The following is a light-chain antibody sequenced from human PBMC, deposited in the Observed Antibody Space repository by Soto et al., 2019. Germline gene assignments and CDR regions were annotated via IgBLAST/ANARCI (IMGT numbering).Light chain of an antibody. Sequence: QSALTQPPSASGSPGQSVTISCTGTRSDIGSYNYVSWYQQRPGKAPKLMIYEVHKRPSGVPDRFSGSKSGNTASLTVSGRQAEDEADYYCSSYAGSSNFVAFGSGTKLTVL. V-gene: IGLV2-8*01. CDR1: RSDIGSYNY. CDR3: SSYAGSSNFVA. CDR2: EVH. J-gene: IGLJ1*01.